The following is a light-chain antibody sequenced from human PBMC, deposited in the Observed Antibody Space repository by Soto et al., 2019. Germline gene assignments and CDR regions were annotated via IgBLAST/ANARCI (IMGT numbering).Light chain of an antibody. CDR1: QSINTW. CDR2: KAS. Sequence: DLQMTQSPSTLSASVGDRVTITCRASQSINTWLAWYQQKPGKAPKVLIYKASSLESDVPSRFSGSGSGTEFTLTISSLQPDDFATYYCQQYNTYSWTFGQGTKVEIK. V-gene: IGKV1-5*03. J-gene: IGKJ1*01. CDR3: QQYNTYSWT.